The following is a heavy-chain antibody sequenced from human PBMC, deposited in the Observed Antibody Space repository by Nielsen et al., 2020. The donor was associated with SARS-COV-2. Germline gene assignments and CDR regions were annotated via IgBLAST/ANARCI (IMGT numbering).Heavy chain of an antibody. CDR2: ISAYNGNT. D-gene: IGHD4-17*01. CDR3: ARDYLGYGDSVSPWFDP. V-gene: IGHV1-18*01. J-gene: IGHJ5*02. CDR1: GYTFTSYG. Sequence: ASVKVSCKASGYTFTSYGISWVRQAPGQGLEWMGWISAYNGNTNYAQKLQGRVTMTTDTSTSTAYMELSSLRSDDTAVYYCARDYLGYGDSVSPWFDPWGQGTLVTVSS.